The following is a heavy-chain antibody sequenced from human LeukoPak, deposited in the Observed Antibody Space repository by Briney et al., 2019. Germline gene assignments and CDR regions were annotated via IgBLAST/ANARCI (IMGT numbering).Heavy chain of an antibody. CDR1: GSSISSGDYY. J-gene: IGHJ4*02. CDR2: IYYSGST. Sequence: SQTLSLTCTVSGSSISSGDYYRSWIRQPPGKGLEWIGYIYYSGSTYYNPSLKSRVTISVDTSKNQFSLKLSSVTAADTAVYYCARGGGGNFDYWGQGTLVTVSS. D-gene: IGHD3-16*01. CDR3: ARGGGGNFDY. V-gene: IGHV4-30-4*08.